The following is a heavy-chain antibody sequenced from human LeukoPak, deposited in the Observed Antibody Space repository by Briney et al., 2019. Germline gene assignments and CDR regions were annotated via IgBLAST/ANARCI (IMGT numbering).Heavy chain of an antibody. D-gene: IGHD3-22*01. CDR2: ITGSGDYT. V-gene: IGHV3-23*01. CDR1: GFTFSGYA. J-gene: IGHJ4*02. CDR3: AKDGLCYDGSAHVYYFDY. Sequence: GGSLRLSCAASGFTFSGYAMTWVRQAPGKGLEWVSSITGSGDYTYYIDSVKGRFTISRDNSKNILYLQMNSLRGEDTALYYCAKDGLCYDGSAHVYYFDYWGQGTLVAVSS.